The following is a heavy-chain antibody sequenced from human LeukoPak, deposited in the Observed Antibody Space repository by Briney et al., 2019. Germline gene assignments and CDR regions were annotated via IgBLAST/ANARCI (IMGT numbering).Heavy chain of an antibody. V-gene: IGHV4-30-2*01. J-gene: IGHJ5*02. CDR2: IYHSGST. CDR3: ARAIPSTNNWFDP. D-gene: IGHD2-2*01. Sequence: SETLSLTCAVSGGSISSGGYSWSWIRQPPGKGLEWIGYIYHSGSTYYNPSLKSRVTISVDRSKNQFSLKLSSVTAADTAVYYCARAIPSTNNWFDPWGQGTLVTVSS. CDR1: GGSISSGGYS.